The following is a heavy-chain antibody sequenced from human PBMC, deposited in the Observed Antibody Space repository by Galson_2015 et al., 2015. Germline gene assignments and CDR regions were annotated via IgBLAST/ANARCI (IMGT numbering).Heavy chain of an antibody. CDR1: GFTFSDYY. D-gene: IGHD5-12*01. CDR3: AKDRLKRGYAPGDY. CDR2: ISSSSSYT. J-gene: IGHJ4*02. V-gene: IGHV3-11*06. Sequence: SLRLSCAASGFTFSDYYMSWIRQAPGKGLEWVSYISSSSSYTNYADSVKGRFTISRDNSKNTLYLQMNSLRAEDTAVYYCAKDRLKRGYAPGDYGGRGPLVTVSS.